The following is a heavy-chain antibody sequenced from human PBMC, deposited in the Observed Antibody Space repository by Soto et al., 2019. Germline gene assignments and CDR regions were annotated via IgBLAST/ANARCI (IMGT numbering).Heavy chain of an antibody. CDR3: AREWEPDAFDI. J-gene: IGHJ3*02. Sequence: EVQLVESGGGLVQPGGSLRLSCAASEFTFSDYIMNWVRQAPGKGLEWVSYISSTSSTIYYADSVKGRFTISRDNAKNSLDLQMNSLSAEDTAVYYCAREWEPDAFDIWGQGTMVTVSS. V-gene: IGHV3-48*01. CDR1: EFTFSDYI. CDR2: ISSTSSTI. D-gene: IGHD1-26*01.